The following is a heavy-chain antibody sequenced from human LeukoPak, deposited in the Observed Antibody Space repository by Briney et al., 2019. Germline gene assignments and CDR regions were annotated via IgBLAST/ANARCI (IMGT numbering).Heavy chain of an antibody. V-gene: IGHV3-33*01. CDR1: EFSFSSYG. Sequence: PGRSLRLSCAASEFSFSSYGMHWVRQAPGKGLQWVASLWYDGTSKYHADSVKGRFTISRDNSQSTLYLQMNSLRAEDTAVYYCARARNNYDSSGYSALDYWGQGTLVTVSS. CDR3: ARARNNYDSSGYSALDY. D-gene: IGHD3-22*01. CDR2: LWYDGTSK. J-gene: IGHJ4*02.